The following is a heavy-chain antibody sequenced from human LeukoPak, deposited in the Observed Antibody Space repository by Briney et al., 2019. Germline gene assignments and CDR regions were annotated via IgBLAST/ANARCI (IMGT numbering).Heavy chain of an antibody. CDR1: RGTFSSYA. CDR3: ARASTAMVDSRFDY. D-gene: IGHD5-18*01. CDR2: IIPIFGTA. V-gene: IGHV1-69*05. Sequence: GASVKVSCKASRGTFSSYAISWVRQAPGQGLEWMGGIIPIFGTANYAQKFQGRVTITTDESTSTAYMELSSLRSEDTAVYYCARASTAMVDSRFDYWGQGTLVTISS. J-gene: IGHJ4*02.